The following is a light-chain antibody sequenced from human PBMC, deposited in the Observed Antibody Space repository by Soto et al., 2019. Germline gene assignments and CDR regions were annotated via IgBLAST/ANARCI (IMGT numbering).Light chain of an antibody. CDR2: AAS. J-gene: IGKJ2*01. Sequence: DIQMTQSPSSLSASVGDRVTITCRASQSITYLNWYQQKPGKAPKLLIYAASSLQSGVPSRFSGSGSGTDFTLTISSLQPEDFATYYCQEGYNTPYAFGQGTKLEIK. CDR3: QEGYNTPYA. CDR1: QSITY. V-gene: IGKV1-39*01.